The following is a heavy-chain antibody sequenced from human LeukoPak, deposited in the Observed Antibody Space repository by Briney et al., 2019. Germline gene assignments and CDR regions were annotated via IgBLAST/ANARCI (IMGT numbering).Heavy chain of an antibody. CDR3: ARVTSSSWCSALPDY. D-gene: IGHD2-2*01. CDR1: GFTFSDHY. J-gene: IGHJ4*02. V-gene: IGHV3-72*01. CDR2: IRNKANSYTT. Sequence: GGSLRLSCAASGFTFSDHYMDWVRQAPGKGLEWVGRIRNKANSYTTEYVASVKGRFTISRDDVKNSLYLQMNSLKTEDTAVYYCARVTSSSWCSALPDYWGQGTLVTVSS.